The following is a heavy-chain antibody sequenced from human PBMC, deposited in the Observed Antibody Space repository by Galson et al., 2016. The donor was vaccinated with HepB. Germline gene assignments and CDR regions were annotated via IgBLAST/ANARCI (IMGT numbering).Heavy chain of an antibody. CDR2: VYYSGST. J-gene: IGHJ5*02. Sequence: SETLSLTCTGSGGSITSSPYYWGWIRQPPGKGLEWIGSVYYSGSTYYNPSLKSRVTISVATSKTQFSLRLTSVTAADTAVYYCARQGVAIDDGDYVVPGWFDPWGQGTLVTVSS. CDR1: GGSITSSPYY. D-gene: IGHD4-17*01. CDR3: ARQGVAIDDGDYVVPGWFDP. V-gene: IGHV4-39*01.